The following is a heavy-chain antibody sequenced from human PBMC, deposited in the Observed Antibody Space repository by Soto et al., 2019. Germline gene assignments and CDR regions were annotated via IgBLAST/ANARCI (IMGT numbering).Heavy chain of an antibody. J-gene: IGHJ5*02. CDR2: LYYGGST. Sequence: SETLSLTCSVSGGSINSDDSFWGWVRQSPGKGLEWVGSLYYGGSTFYNPSLKSRVTISLDTSKNQFSLRLTSVTAADTAIYYCARQLPVGATSWFDPWGQGTLVTVSS. CDR1: GGSINSDDSF. V-gene: IGHV4-39*01. CDR3: ARQLPVGATSWFDP. D-gene: IGHD1-26*01.